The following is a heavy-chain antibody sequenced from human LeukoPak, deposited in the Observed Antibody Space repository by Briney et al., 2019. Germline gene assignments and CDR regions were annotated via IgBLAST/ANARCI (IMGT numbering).Heavy chain of an antibody. CDR2: INPSGGST. V-gene: IGHV1-46*01. CDR1: GYTFTSYY. J-gene: IGHJ4*02. CDR3: ARDLGSLVVVAALDY. Sequence: ASVKVSCKASGYTFTSYYMHWVRQAPGQGLEWMGIINPSGGSTSYAQKFQGRVTMTRDTSTSTVYMELSSLRSEDTAVYYCARDLGSLVVVAALDYWGQGTLVTVSS. D-gene: IGHD2-15*01.